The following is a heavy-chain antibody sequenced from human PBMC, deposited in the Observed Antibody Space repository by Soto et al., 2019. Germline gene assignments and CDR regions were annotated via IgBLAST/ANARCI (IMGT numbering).Heavy chain of an antibody. CDR1: GFTFNNYW. CDR2: ISGSGGST. V-gene: IGHV3-23*01. D-gene: IGHD4-17*01. Sequence: HPGGSLRLSCAASGFTFNNYWLSWVRQAPGKGLEWVSAISGSGGSTYYADSVKGRFTISRDNSKNTLYLQMNSLRAEDTAVYYCAKVNHGYGDYESFDYWGQGTLVTVSS. CDR3: AKVNHGYGDYESFDY. J-gene: IGHJ4*02.